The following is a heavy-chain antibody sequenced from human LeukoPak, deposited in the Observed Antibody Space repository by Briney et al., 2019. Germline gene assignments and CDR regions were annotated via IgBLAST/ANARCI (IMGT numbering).Heavy chain of an antibody. CDR3: ARGESDFDY. CDR2: IYPGDSDT. J-gene: IGHJ4*02. V-gene: IGHV5-51*01. D-gene: IGHD3-16*01. CDR1: GYSFTSYW. Sequence: KGGESLKISCKGSGYSFTSYWIGWVRQMPGKGLEWMGFIYPGDSDTRYSPSFQGQVTISADKSISTAYLQWTTLKASNTAIYYCARGESDFDYWGQGTLVTVSS.